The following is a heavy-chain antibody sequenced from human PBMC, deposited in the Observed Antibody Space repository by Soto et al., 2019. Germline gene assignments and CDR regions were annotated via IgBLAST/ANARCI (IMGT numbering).Heavy chain of an antibody. J-gene: IGHJ4*02. V-gene: IGHV4-31*03. Sequence: PSETLSLTCTVSGGSISSGGYYWSWIRQHPGKGLEWIGYIYYSGSTYYNPSLKSRVTISVDTSKNQFSLKLSSVTAADTAVYYCARSRTLKISFDYWGQGTLVTVSS. CDR2: IYYSGST. CDR3: ARSRTLKISFDY. CDR1: GGSISSGGYY. D-gene: IGHD2-15*01.